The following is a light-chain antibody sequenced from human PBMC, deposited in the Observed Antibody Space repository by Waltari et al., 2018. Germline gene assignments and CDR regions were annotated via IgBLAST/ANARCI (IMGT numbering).Light chain of an antibody. J-gene: IGKJ5*01. Sequence: DIQMTQSPSSRSAAVGDRVTISFRASQSISTYLRWYQQRPGRAPKLLISDASTLQSGVPSRFSGSGSGTDFTLTISSLQPGDFATYYCQQSFSTPSISFGQGTRLDIK. CDR3: QQSFSTPSIS. CDR1: QSISTY. V-gene: IGKV1-39*01. CDR2: DAS.